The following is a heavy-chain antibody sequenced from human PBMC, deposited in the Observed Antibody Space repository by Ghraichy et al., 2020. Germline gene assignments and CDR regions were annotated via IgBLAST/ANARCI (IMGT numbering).Heavy chain of an antibody. D-gene: IGHD4-17*01. CDR2: ISGSGGST. CDR3: AKGYGDYVN. Sequence: GGSLRLSCVASGFTFTDFSMHWVRQTQDKGLEWVSGISGSGGSTYYADSVKGRFTISRDNSKNTLYLQMNSLRAEDTAVYYCAKGYGDYVNWGQGTLVTVSS. V-gene: IGHV3-23*01. J-gene: IGHJ4*02. CDR1: GFTFTDFS.